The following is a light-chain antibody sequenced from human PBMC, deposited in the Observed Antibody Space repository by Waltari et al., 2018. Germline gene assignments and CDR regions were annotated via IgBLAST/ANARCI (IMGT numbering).Light chain of an antibody. CDR3: QHYVRLPAT. CDR2: GAS. CDR1: QSVSRA. J-gene: IGKJ1*01. Sequence: EIVLTQSPGSLSSSPGERVTLSCRASQSVSRALAWYQQKPGQAPRLLIFGASNMATGIPDRFRGSGSETDFSLTISRLEPEDFAVYYCQHYVRLPATFGRGTKVEIK. V-gene: IGKV3-20*01.